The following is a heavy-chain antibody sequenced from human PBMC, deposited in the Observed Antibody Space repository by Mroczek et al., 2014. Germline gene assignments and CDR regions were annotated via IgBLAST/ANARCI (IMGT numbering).Heavy chain of an antibody. V-gene: IGHV1-8*01. CDR2: MNPNSGNT. CDR3: ARDWAIFGVVIIPARMDV. D-gene: IGHD3-3*01. CDR1: GYTFTSYD. Sequence: QVQLVQSGAEVKKPGASVKVSCKASGYTFTSYDINWVRQATGQGLEWMGWMNPNSGNTGYAQKFQGRVTMTRNTSISTAYMELSSLRSEDTAVYYCARDWAIFGVVIIPARMDVWGQGTTVTVSS. J-gene: IGHJ6*02.